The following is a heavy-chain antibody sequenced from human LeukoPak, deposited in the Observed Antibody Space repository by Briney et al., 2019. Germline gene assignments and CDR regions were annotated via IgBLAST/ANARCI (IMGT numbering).Heavy chain of an antibody. V-gene: IGHV3-23*01. CDR2: ISGSGGST. CDR1: GFTFGSYA. J-gene: IGHJ4*02. D-gene: IGHD6-19*01. Sequence: PGGSLRLPCAGSGFTFGSYAMSWVRQAPGKGLEWVSGISGSGGSTFYADSGKGRFTISRDNSETTVYLQMNSLRADDTAVYSCAKTTAGYSSGRYPGWPVDYWGQGTLVTVSS. CDR3: AKTTAGYSSGRYPGWPVDY.